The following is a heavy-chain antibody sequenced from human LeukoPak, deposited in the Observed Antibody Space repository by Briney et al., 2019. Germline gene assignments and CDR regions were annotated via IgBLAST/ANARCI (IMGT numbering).Heavy chain of an antibody. CDR3: ARTLGYSSVWGYYYYMDV. CDR1: GDSFTSVGYY. J-gene: IGHJ6*03. D-gene: IGHD6-19*01. CDR2: IYTSGST. Sequence: PSETLSLTCTVSGDSFTSVGYYWIWIRQPAGKGLEWIRRIYTSGSTNYYPSLKSRVTMSVDTSKNQFSLTLSSVTAADTAVYYCARTLGYSSVWGYYYYMDVWGKGTTVTVSS. V-gene: IGHV4-61*02.